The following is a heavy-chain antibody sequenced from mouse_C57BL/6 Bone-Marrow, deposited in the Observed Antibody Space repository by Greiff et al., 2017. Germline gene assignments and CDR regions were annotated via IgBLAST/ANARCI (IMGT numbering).Heavy chain of an antibody. CDR1: GYTFTNYW. V-gene: IGHV1-63*01. CDR3: ARDQGDYWYFDV. CDR2: IYPGGGYT. J-gene: IGHJ1*03. Sequence: QVQLQQSGAELVRPGTSVKMSCKASGYTFTNYWIGWAKQRPGHGLEWIGDIYPGGGYTNYNGKFKGKATLTADKSSSTAYMQFSSLTSEDSAIYYCARDQGDYWYFDVWGTGTTVTVSS.